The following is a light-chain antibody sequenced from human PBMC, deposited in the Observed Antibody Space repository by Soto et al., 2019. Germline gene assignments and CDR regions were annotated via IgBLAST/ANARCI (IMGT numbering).Light chain of an antibody. CDR2: GAS. CDR3: QQYGNLPLT. J-gene: IGKJ4*02. V-gene: IGKV3-20*01. Sequence: EIVLTQSPGTLSLSPGEAATLSCRARQSVSNNFLAWYQQKPGQAPRLLIYGASTRATGIPDRFSGSGSGTDFPLNISRLEPEDFAVFYCQQYGNLPLTVGGGNKVEIK. CDR1: QSVSNNF.